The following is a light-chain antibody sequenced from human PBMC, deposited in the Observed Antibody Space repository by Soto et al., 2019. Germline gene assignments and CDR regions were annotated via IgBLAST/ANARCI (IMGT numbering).Light chain of an antibody. J-gene: IGKJ1*01. CDR1: QSISSW. V-gene: IGKV1-5*03. CDR2: KAS. Sequence: DIQMTQSPSXLSASVGDRVTITCRASQSISSWLAWYQQKPGKAPNLLIHKASHLESGVPSRFSGSGSGTEFTLTISSLQPGDYATYYCQHYNSYPWTFGQGTKVDIK. CDR3: QHYNSYPWT.